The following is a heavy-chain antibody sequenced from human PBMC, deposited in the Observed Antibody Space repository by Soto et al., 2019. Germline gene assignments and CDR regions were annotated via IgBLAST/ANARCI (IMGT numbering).Heavy chain of an antibody. CDR2: IYNNGGT. CDR3: ARAPGRVWTAYFVN. CDR1: GGSVRNGTYY. D-gene: IGHD3-3*01. J-gene: IGHJ4*02. V-gene: IGHV4-61*01. Sequence: PSETLSLTCTVSGGSVRNGTYYWSWIRQPPGKGLEWLGYIYNNGGTNYNPSHKSRVTISRDTSKDQISLRLNSVTAADTAVYYCARAPGRVWTAYFVNGCQGILVTVFS.